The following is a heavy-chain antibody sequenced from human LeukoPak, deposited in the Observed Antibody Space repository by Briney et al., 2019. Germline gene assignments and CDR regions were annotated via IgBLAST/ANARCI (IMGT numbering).Heavy chain of an antibody. CDR2: ISGSSTYM. CDR3: AKAYYDSSGDSYYFDY. D-gene: IGHD3-22*01. J-gene: IGHJ4*02. CDR1: GFPFSAYS. Sequence: GGSLRLSCAASGFPFSAYSMNWVRQAPGKGLEWVSSISGSSTYMYYADSVKGRFTISRDNAKNSLYLQMNSLRDEDTAVYYCAKAYYDSSGDSYYFDYWGRGTLVTVSS. V-gene: IGHV3-21*01.